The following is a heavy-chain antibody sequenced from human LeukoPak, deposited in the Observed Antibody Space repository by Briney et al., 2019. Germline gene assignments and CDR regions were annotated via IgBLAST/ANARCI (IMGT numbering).Heavy chain of an antibody. CDR2: IYYSGST. CDR3: ARWEWEQRKVIDY. Sequence: SETLSLTCTVSGGSVSSGSYYWSWIRQPPGKGLEWIGYIYYSGSTNYNPSLKSRVTISVDTSKNQFSLKLSSVTAADTAVYYCARWEWEQRKVIDYWGQGTLVTVSS. V-gene: IGHV4-61*01. CDR1: GGSVSSGSYY. D-gene: IGHD1-26*01. J-gene: IGHJ4*02.